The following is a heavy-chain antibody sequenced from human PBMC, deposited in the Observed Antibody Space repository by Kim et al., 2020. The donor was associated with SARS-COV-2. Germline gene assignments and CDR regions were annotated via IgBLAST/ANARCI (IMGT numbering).Heavy chain of an antibody. V-gene: IGHV4-34*01. Sequence: SETLSLTCAVYGGSFSDYSWSWIRQSPEKGLEWVGEVSHSGDTNYNPSLSSRGTISVDTSKNQISLKVNSVTAADMAVDFCAGTSGRGYVFGRGEGTTVTVSA. CDR1: GGSFSDYS. J-gene: IGHJ6*04. CDR3: AGTSGRGYVFG. CDR2: VSHSGDT. D-gene: IGHD5-18*01.